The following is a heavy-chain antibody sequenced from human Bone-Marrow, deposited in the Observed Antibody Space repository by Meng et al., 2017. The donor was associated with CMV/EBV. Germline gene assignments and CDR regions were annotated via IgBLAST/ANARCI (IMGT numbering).Heavy chain of an antibody. D-gene: IGHD5-18*01. CDR1: GFTFSTYT. CDR3: ARDLWVLEDTAMVSNYYYYYGMDV. CDR2: ISSSSDYI. V-gene: IGHV3-21*01. J-gene: IGHJ6*02. Sequence: GGSLRLSCAASGFTFSTYTLNWVRQAPGKGLEWVSSISSSSDYIYYADSLKGRFTISRDNAKNSLYLQMNSLRAEDTAVYYCARDLWVLEDTAMVSNYYYYYGMDVWGQGTTVTVSS.